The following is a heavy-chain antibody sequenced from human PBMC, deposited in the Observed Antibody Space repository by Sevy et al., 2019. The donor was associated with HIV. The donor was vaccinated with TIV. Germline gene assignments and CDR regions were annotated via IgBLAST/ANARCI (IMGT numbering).Heavy chain of an antibody. Sequence: SETLSLTCNVSDGSIRSGRYYWSWIRQPAGKGLEWIGRIYIRGTTNYNPTLKSRITMSVVTSKNQFSLKLSSVTATDTAVYYCARELSDYGMDVWGQGTTVTVSS. CDR3: ARELSDYGMDV. J-gene: IGHJ6*02. CDR2: IYIRGTT. CDR1: DGSIRSGRYY. V-gene: IGHV4-61*02.